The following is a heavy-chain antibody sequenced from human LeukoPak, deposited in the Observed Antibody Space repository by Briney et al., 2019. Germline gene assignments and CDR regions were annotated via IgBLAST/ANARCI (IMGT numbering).Heavy chain of an antibody. D-gene: IGHD6-13*01. CDR1: GDSVSSNSAA. V-gene: IGHV6-1*01. Sequence: SQTLSLTCALSGDSVSSNSAAWNWLRQSPSRGLEWLGRTYYRSKSYNDYAVSVKSRITINPDTSKNQFSRQLNSVTPEDTAVYYCARGSDLYSSSWYFPYYYYGMDVWGQGTTVTVSS. CDR2: TYYRSKSYN. CDR3: ARGSDLYSSSWYFPYYYYGMDV. J-gene: IGHJ6*02.